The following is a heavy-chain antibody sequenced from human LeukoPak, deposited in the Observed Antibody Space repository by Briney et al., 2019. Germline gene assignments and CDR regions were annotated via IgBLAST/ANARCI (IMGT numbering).Heavy chain of an antibody. CDR1: GGSINSGFYY. Sequence: SQNLSLTCAVSGGSINSGFYYWNCLRQSDGKGLEWIGRISTSGSTNYDPSLQSLVTIANQFSLRLSSVTAADTAVYYCARSTISWTEEGNYYYYMDVWDKGTTVTVSS. CDR3: ARSTISWTEEGNYYYYMDV. CDR2: ISTSGST. V-gene: IGHV4-61*02. J-gene: IGHJ6*03. D-gene: IGHD5-24*01.